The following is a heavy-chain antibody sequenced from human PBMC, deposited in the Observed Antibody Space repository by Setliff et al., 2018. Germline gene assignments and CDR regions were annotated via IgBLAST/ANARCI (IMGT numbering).Heavy chain of an antibody. J-gene: IGHJ3*02. CDR3: ARAGGSGWYFDAFDI. D-gene: IGHD6-19*01. Sequence: SVKVSCKASGGTFSSYAISWVRQAPGQGLEWMGGIIPILGIANYAQKFQGRVTITADKSTSTAYMELSRLRSDDTAVYYCARAGGSGWYFDAFDIWGQGTMVTVSS. CDR2: IIPILGIA. V-gene: IGHV1-69*10. CDR1: GGTFSSYA.